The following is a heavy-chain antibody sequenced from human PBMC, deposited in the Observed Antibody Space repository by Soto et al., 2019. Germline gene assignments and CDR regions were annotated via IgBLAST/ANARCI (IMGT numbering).Heavy chain of an antibody. D-gene: IGHD2-2*02. Sequence: ASVKVSCKASGYTFTSYAMNWVRQAPGQRLEWMGWINAGNGNTKYSQKFQGRVTITRDTSASTVYMELSSLRSEDTAVYYCARTGYCISTSCYMGNWFDPWGQGTLVTVS. CDR3: ARTGYCISTSCYMGNWFDP. CDR1: GYTFTSYA. CDR2: INAGNGNT. V-gene: IGHV1-3*01. J-gene: IGHJ5*02.